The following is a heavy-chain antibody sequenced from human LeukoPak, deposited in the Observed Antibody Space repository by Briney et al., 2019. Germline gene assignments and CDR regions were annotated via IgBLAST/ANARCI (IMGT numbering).Heavy chain of an antibody. CDR2: ISYDGSNK. CDR3: AREAGEPDLNFDY. V-gene: IGHV3-30*01. D-gene: IGHD1-14*01. J-gene: IGHJ4*02. CDR1: GFTFSSYA. Sequence: GRSLRLSCAASGFTFSSYAMHWVRQAPGKGLEWVAVISYDGSNKYYADSVKGRFTIPRDNSKNTLYLQMNSLRAEDTAVYYCAREAGEPDLNFDYWGQGTLVTVSS.